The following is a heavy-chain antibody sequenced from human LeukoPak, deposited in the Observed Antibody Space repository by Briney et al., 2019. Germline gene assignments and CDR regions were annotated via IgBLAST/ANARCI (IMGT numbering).Heavy chain of an antibody. V-gene: IGHV1-2*02. CDR2: INPNSGGT. Sequence: ASVKVSCKASGYTLTGYYMHWVRQAPGQGLEWMGWINPNSGGTNYAQKFQGRVTMTRDTSISTAYMELSRLRSDDTAVYYCARGGEGSGRYYYYYMDVWGKGTTVTISS. CDR1: GYTLTGYY. CDR3: ARGGEGSGRYYYYYMDV. J-gene: IGHJ6*03. D-gene: IGHD3-10*01.